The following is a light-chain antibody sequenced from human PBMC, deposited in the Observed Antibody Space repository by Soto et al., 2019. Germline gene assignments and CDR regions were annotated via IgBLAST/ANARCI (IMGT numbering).Light chain of an antibody. CDR3: QQYDNWPRT. V-gene: IGKV3-15*01. CDR2: GAS. Sequence: EIVMTQSPATLSVSPGERATLSCRASQSVSRSLAWYQQKPDQAPRLLIYGASTRATGLPARFSGSGSGTEFTLTISSLQSEDFAVYYCQQYDNWPRTFGQGTKVEIK. CDR1: QSVSRS. J-gene: IGKJ1*01.